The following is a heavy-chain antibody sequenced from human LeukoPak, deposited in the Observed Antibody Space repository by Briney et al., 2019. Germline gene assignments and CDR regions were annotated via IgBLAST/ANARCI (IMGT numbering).Heavy chain of an antibody. CDR1: GFTFSAYY. J-gene: IGHJ6*01. CDR3: ARDPVVYSFYGMDV. V-gene: IGHV3-11*05. D-gene: IGHD2-8*02. CDR2: ISISSSYT. Sequence: SLRLSCAASGFTFSAYYMSWIRQAPGKRLEWVSYISISSSYTNYADSVTARFTISRDKAKNSLYLQMNSLRAEDTAVYYCARDPVVYSFYGMDVWGQGPTVNVSS.